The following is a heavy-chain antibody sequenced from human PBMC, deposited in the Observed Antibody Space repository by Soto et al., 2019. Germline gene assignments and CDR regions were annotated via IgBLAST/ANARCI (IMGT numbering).Heavy chain of an antibody. D-gene: IGHD5-12*01. Sequence: PGGSLRLSCAASGFTFSSYGMHWVRQAPGKGLEWVAVIWYDGSNKYYADSVKGRFTISRDNSKNTLYLQMNSLRAEDTAVYYCARDFPAYSGYDGSLDYWGQGTLVTVSS. CDR3: ARDFPAYSGYDGSLDY. V-gene: IGHV3-33*01. CDR2: IWYDGSNK. CDR1: GFTFSSYG. J-gene: IGHJ4*02.